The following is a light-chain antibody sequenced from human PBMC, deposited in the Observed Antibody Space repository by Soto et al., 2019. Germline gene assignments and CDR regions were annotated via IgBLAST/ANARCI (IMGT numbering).Light chain of an antibody. CDR2: GTS. CDR3: HQYNFWPT. V-gene: IGKV3-15*01. J-gene: IGKJ1*01. Sequence: EIVMTQSAATLSVSPGERATLSCRASQSVSTNLAWYQQKPGQSPRLLIYGTSTRATGVPARFSGGGSGTEFTLTINSLQSEDFAVYFCHQYNFWPTFGQGTKVDI. CDR1: QSVSTN.